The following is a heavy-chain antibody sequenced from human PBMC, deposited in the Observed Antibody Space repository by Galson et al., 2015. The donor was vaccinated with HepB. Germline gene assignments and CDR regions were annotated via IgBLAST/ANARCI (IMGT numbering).Heavy chain of an antibody. D-gene: IGHD2-8*02. Sequence: SLRLSCAASGLTKYATTWVRQAPGTGLEWVSTIGGNDGTTYYADSVKGRFTIPRDNSKNTLYLQMNSLRVEDTAIYYCAKTTGRFSADFFWGQGTLVTVSS. CDR2: IGGNDGTT. CDR1: GLTKYA. J-gene: IGHJ1*01. CDR3: AKTTGRFSADFF. V-gene: IGHV3-23*01.